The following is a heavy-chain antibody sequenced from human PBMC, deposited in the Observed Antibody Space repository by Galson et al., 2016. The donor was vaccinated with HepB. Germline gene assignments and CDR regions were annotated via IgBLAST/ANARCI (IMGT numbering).Heavy chain of an antibody. J-gene: IGHJ5*02. V-gene: IGHV1-8*01. CDR2: MNPDSSKT. CDR3: ARGFGYCSGGRCAAGDFFDT. D-gene: IGHD2-15*01. CDR1: GYTFTSYD. Sequence: SGYTFTSYDINWVRQATGQGLEWLGWMNPDSSKTGYVQKFQGRITMTTNTSINTAYLEVTGLRSEDTAVYYCARGFGYCSGGRCAAGDFFDTWGQGTLVTVSS.